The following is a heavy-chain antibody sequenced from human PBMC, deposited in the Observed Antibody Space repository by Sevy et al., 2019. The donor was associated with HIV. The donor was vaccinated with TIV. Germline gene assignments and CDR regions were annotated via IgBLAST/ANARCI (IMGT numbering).Heavy chain of an antibody. CDR2: MYSDGST. V-gene: IGHV3-66*01. J-gene: IGHJ4*02. CDR3: AGGKSGYGYGLDY. Sequence: GGSLRLSCAASGFPVSSNYMSWVRQAPGKGLEWVSVMYSDGSTYHADSVKGRFTISRDNSKNTRYLQMNSLRVEDTAVYYCAGGKSGYGYGLDYWGQGTLVTVSS. CDR1: GFPVSSNY. D-gene: IGHD5-18*01.